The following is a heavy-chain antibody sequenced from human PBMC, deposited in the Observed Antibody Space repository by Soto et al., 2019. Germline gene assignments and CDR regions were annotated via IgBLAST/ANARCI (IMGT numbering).Heavy chain of an antibody. D-gene: IGHD5-18*01. CDR1: GFTFGYYH. CDR3: ARDPRGTYSLDY. CDR2: ISSSSSHT. J-gene: IGHJ4*02. V-gene: IGHV3-11*06. Sequence: GGSLRLSCAVSGFTFGYYHMSWIRQAPGKGLEWVAYISSSSSHTNYADVVKGRFTIFRDNAKSSLYLQMNSLRAEDTAVYYCARDPRGTYSLDYWGQGTRVTVSS.